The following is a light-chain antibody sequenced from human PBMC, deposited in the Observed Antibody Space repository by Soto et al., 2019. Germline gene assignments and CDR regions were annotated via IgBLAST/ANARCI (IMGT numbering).Light chain of an antibody. CDR1: QTTRGN. CDR2: GAS. Sequence: EIVMTQAPATLSLSPGETVALSCRATQTTRGNYLAWYQQKPGQAPRLLIYGASTRATGIPARFSGSGSGTEFTLTISSLQSEDFAVYYCQQYNNWPPITFGQGTRLEIK. V-gene: IGKV3-15*01. J-gene: IGKJ5*01. CDR3: QQYNNWPPIT.